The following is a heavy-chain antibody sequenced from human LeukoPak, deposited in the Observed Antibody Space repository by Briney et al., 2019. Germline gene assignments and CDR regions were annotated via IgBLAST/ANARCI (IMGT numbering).Heavy chain of an antibody. CDR2: INAGNGNT. D-gene: IGHD4-17*01. Sequence: ASVKVSCKASGYTFTSYAMHWVRQAPGQRLEWMGWINAGNGNTKYSQKFQGRVTITRDTSASTAYMELSSLRSEDTAAYYCARAYGDYDAFDIWGQGTMVTVSS. CDR3: ARAYGDYDAFDI. J-gene: IGHJ3*02. V-gene: IGHV1-3*01. CDR1: GYTFTSYA.